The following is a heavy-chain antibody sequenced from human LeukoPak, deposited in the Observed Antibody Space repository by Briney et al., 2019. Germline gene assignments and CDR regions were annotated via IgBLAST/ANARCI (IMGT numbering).Heavy chain of an antibody. CDR3: ARELWFGESSFDY. CDR2: INPNSGGT. Sequence: ASVKVSCKASGYTFTGYYMHWVRQAPGQGLEWMGWINPNSGGTNYAQKFQGRVTMTRDTSISTAYMELSRLRSDDTAVYYCARELWFGESSFDYWGQGTLVTVSS. CDR1: GYTFTGYY. V-gene: IGHV1-2*02. D-gene: IGHD3-10*01. J-gene: IGHJ4*02.